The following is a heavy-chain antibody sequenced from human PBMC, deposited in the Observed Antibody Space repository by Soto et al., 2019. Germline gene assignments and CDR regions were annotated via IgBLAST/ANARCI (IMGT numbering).Heavy chain of an antibody. V-gene: IGHV4-34*01. CDR2: MSHSGGA. D-gene: IGHD1-1*01. Sequence: QVQLQQWGAGLLKPSETLSLTCAVYGGFVTSGSYYWSWIRQPPGKGLEWIGEMSHSGGAHFNPSLKGGVTISVDTSKNQFTLKLSSVTAADPALYYCARVERGTATTVVDAFDIWGPGTKVTVSS. J-gene: IGHJ3*02. CDR1: GGFVTSGSYY. CDR3: ARVERGTATTVVDAFDI.